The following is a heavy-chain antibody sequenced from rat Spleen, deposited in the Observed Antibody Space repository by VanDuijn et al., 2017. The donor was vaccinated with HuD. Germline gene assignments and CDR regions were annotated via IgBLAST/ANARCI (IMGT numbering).Heavy chain of an antibody. CDR2: ISYDGNST. CDR3: ARHGYTDYFDY. CDR1: GFTFSDYY. Sequence: EVQMVESGGGLVQPGRSLKLSCAASGFTFSDYYMAWVRQAPEKGLEWVASISYDGNSTYYGDSVKGRFTISRDNAKSSLYLQMDSLRSEDTATYYCARHGYTDYFDYWGQGVMVTVSS. V-gene: IGHV5-22*01. J-gene: IGHJ2*01. D-gene: IGHD1-9*01.